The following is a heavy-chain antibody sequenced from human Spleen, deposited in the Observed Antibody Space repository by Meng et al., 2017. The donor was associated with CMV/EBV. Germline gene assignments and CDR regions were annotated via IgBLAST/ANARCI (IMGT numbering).Heavy chain of an antibody. CDR2: IRYDGSDK. CDR1: GFTFSDSG. D-gene: IGHD1-26*01. Sequence: GGSLRLSCAASGFTFSDSGVHWVRQAPGKGLQWVAFIRYDGSDKYYADSVKGRFTISRDNSKNTLYLQMNSLRAEDTAVYYCVGGNYLDSFDIWGRGTLVTVSS. J-gene: IGHJ3*02. CDR3: VGGNYLDSFDI. V-gene: IGHV3-30*02.